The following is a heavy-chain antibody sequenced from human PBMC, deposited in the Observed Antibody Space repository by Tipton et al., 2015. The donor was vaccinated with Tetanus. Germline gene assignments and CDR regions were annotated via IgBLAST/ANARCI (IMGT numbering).Heavy chain of an antibody. CDR1: GGTFTNYA. V-gene: IGHV1-69*01. CDR2: ITPIFGTT. D-gene: IGHD1-14*01. CDR3: TRATNRISRAYDY. J-gene: IGHJ4*02. Sequence: QSGPEVKKPGSSVKVSCKASGGTFTNYALSWVRQAPGQGLEWVGGITPIFGTTNSAPKFQGRVTITADESTNTAYMELSSLRSEAAAEYCCTRATNRISRAYDYWRQGPQIAVSS.